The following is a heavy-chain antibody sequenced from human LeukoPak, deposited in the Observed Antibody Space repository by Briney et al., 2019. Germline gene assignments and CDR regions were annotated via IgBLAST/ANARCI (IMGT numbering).Heavy chain of an antibody. D-gene: IGHD7-27*01. J-gene: IGHJ4*02. CDR1: GFTFSSYV. Sequence: GGSLRLSCAASGFTFSSYVMHWVRQAPGKGVEWVAVISYDGSNKYYADSVKGRFTISRDNSKNTLYLQMNSLRAEDTAVYYCARAGDREYYFDYWGQGTLVTVSS. V-gene: IGHV3-30*03. CDR3: ARAGDREYYFDY. CDR2: ISYDGSNK.